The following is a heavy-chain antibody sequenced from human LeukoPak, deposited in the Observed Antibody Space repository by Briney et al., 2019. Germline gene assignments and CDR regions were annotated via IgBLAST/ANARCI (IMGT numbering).Heavy chain of an antibody. CDR2: ISGGGGST. Sequence: PGGSLRLSCAASGFTFSSYAMSWVRQAPGKGLEWVSAISGGGGSTYYADSVKGRFTISRDNSKNTLYLQMNSLRAEDTAVYYCAKMIRIHPLVYYYMDVWGKGTTVTVSS. V-gene: IGHV3-23*01. CDR3: AKMIRIHPLVYYYMDV. CDR1: GFTFSSYA. D-gene: IGHD3-22*01. J-gene: IGHJ6*03.